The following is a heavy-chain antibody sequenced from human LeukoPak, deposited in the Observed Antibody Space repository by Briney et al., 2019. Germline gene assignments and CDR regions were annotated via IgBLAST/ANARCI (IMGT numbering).Heavy chain of an antibody. J-gene: IGHJ1*01. CDR3: ARHYYGSGSYFYFQH. Sequence: SETLSLTCTVSGGSISSYYWSWIRQPPGKGLEWIGYIYYSGSTNYNPSLKSRVTISVDTSKNQSSLKLSSVTAADTAVHYCARHYYGSGSYFYFQHWGQGTLVTVSS. CDR2: IYYSGST. D-gene: IGHD3-10*01. CDR1: GGSISSYY. V-gene: IGHV4-59*08.